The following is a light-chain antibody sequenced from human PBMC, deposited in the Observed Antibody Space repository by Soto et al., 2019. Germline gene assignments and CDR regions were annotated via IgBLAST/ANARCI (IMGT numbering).Light chain of an antibody. CDR2: GAF. J-gene: IGKJ1*01. CDR3: QQYNDWPPT. V-gene: IGKV3-15*01. Sequence: EIVLTQSPGTLSLSPGERATLSCRASHSVSSNLAWYQQRPGQAPRLLISGAFTRATGIPARFSGSGSGTEFTLSIGSLQSEDFAVYYCQQYNDWPPTFGQGTKVDIK. CDR1: HSVSSN.